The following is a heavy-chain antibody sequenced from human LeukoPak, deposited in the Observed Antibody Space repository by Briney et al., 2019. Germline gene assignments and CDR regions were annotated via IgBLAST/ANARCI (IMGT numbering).Heavy chain of an antibody. J-gene: IGHJ5*02. Sequence: SETLSLTCAVSGGSISSSNWWSWVRQPPGKGLEWIGEIYHSGSTNYNPSLKSRVTISVDTSKNQFSLKLSSVTAADTAVYYCARARRGWFDPWGQGTLVTVSS. D-gene: IGHD3-10*01. CDR2: IYHSGST. CDR3: ARARRGWFDP. CDR1: GGSISSSNW. V-gene: IGHV4-4*02.